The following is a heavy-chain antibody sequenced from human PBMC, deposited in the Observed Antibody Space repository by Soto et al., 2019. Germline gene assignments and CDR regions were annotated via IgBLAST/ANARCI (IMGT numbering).Heavy chain of an antibody. CDR1: GFSFSTYA. Sequence: QEQLVESGGGVVQPGTSLRLSCTASGFSFSTYAMYWVRQAPGKGLEWVAIISYDGSNAQYADSVKGRFTVARDNSKNTLYLQMHSLTAEDTAIYFCAIGRRKTSGSNTWFDPWGRGTQVTVSS. CDR3: AIGRRKTSGSNTWFDP. D-gene: IGHD2-15*01. CDR2: ISYDGSNA. J-gene: IGHJ5*02. V-gene: IGHV3-30*04.